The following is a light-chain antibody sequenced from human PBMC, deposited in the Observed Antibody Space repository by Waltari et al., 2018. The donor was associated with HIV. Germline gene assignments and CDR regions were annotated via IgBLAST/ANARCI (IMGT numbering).Light chain of an antibody. CDR2: DVT. J-gene: IGLJ2*01. CDR3: CSYAGSYTLVV. Sequence: QSALTQPRSVSGSPGQSVTISCTGTSSDVGGFNFVSWYQQHPGKAPKLMIFDVTKRPSGVTDRFSGSKFDNTASLTISGLQADDEVDYYCCSYAGSYTLVVFGGGTKLTVL. V-gene: IGLV2-11*01. CDR1: SSDVGGFNF.